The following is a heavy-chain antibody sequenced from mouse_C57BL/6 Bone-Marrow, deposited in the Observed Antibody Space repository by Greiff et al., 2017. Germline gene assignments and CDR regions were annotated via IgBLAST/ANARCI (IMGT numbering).Heavy chain of an antibody. CDR1: GYSITSGYY. CDR2: ISYDGSN. CDR3: ARDRGDGYYLDY. J-gene: IGHJ4*01. Sequence: EVKLVESGPGLVKPSQSLSLTCSVTGYSITSGYYWNWIRQFPGNKLEWMGYISYDGSNNYNPSLKNRISITRDTSKNQFFLKLNSVTTEDTATYYCARDRGDGYYLDYWGQGTSVTVSS. V-gene: IGHV3-6*01. D-gene: IGHD2-3*01.